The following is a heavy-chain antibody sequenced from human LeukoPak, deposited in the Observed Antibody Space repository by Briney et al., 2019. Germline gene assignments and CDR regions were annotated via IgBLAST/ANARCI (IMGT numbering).Heavy chain of an antibody. Sequence: PSETLSLTCTVTGGSISGYYWSCSRQPPGQGLEWIGSIHYSGSTYYNPSLKSRLTISVDTSKNQFSLKLSSVTAADTAVYYCARLYCSGGNCYGAFDIWGQGTMVTVSS. CDR2: IHYSGST. D-gene: IGHD2-15*01. CDR1: GGSISGYY. V-gene: IGHV4-59*05. J-gene: IGHJ3*02. CDR3: ARLYCSGGNCYGAFDI.